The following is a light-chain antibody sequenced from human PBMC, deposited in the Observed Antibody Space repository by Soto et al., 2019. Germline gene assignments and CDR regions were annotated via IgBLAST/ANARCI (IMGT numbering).Light chain of an antibody. CDR3: QEYDGAPIT. CDR2: DAS. J-gene: IGKJ5*01. CDR1: QSIRSER. Sequence: EIVLTQSPDTLSLSPVERATLSCRASQSIRSERLAWYQQKPGQAPRLVIFDASNRASGMPERFSGSGSGTDFTLTIARLEPEDFAVYYCQEYDGAPITFGLGRRLEIK. V-gene: IGKV3-20*01.